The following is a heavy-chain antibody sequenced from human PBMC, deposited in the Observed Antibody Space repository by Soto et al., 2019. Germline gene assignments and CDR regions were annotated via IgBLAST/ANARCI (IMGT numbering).Heavy chain of an antibody. V-gene: IGHV3-7*05. D-gene: IGHD3-22*01. CDR2: IKQDGSEK. CDR3: ARDRHYYYYDSSGPPGVFAY. Sequence: GGSLRLSCAASGFTFSSYWMSWVRQAPGKGLEWVANIKQDGSEKYYVDSVKGRFTISRDNAKNSLYLQMNSLRAEDTAMYYCARDRHYYYYDSSGPPGVFAYWGQGTLVTVSS. CDR1: GFTFSSYW. J-gene: IGHJ4*02.